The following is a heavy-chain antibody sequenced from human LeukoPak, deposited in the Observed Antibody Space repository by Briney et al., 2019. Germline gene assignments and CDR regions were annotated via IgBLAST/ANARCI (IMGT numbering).Heavy chain of an antibody. CDR1: GFTFSSYW. CDR3: ARAVLDILTGYEHFDY. Sequence: GGSPRLSCAASGFTFSSYWMSWVRQAPGKGLEWVANIKQDGSEKYYVDSVKGRFTISRDNAKNSLYLQMNSLRAEDTAVYYCARAVLDILTGYEHFDYWGQGTLVTVSS. CDR2: IKQDGSEK. V-gene: IGHV3-7*01. D-gene: IGHD3-9*01. J-gene: IGHJ4*02.